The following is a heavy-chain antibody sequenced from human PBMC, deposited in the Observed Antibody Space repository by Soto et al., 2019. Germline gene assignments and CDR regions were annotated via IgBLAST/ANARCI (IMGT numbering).Heavy chain of an antibody. Sequence: ASVKVSCKASGYMFTGYYIHWVRQAPGQGLEWMGWINPKSGGTKYAEKFQGRVSMTGDTSITTAYLELNSLKTEDTAVYHCTTDAGEVPAAPLGAFDIWGQGTMVTVSS. V-gene: IGHV1-2*02. CDR2: INPKSGGT. D-gene: IGHD2-2*01. CDR3: TTDAGEVPAAPLGAFDI. J-gene: IGHJ3*02. CDR1: GYMFTGYY.